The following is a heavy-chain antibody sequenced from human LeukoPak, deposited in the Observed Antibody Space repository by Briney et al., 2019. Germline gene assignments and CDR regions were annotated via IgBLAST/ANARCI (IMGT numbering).Heavy chain of an antibody. Sequence: GGSLRFSCAASGFTFSKAWMSWIREAPGKGLEWVGHIKSKTDGGTIDYAAPVKGRFTISRDDSKNTLYLQMNSLKTEDTAVYYCSTWGGEYVGYWGQGTLVTVSS. J-gene: IGHJ4*02. CDR3: STWGGEYVGY. V-gene: IGHV3-15*01. CDR1: GFTFSKAW. CDR2: IKSKTDGGTI. D-gene: IGHD4-17*01.